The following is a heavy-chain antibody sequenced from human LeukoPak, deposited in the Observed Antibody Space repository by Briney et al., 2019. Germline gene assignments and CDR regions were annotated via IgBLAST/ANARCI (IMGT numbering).Heavy chain of an antibody. Sequence: GASVKVSCKASGYTFTDYGMTWVRQAPGQGLEGMGWISAINGNTNYAQKLQGSVTMSTDTSRRTSYTELRSMRSDDTPVYYCERDFPYNYGSGSPFNWFDPWGQGTLVTVSS. CDR2: ISAINGNT. D-gene: IGHD3-10*01. CDR1: GYTFTDYG. V-gene: IGHV1-18*01. J-gene: IGHJ5*02. CDR3: ERDFPYNYGSGSPFNWFDP.